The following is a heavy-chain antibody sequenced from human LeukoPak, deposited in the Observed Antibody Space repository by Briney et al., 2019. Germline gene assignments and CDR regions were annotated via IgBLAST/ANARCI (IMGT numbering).Heavy chain of an antibody. V-gene: IGHV4-39*01. CDR1: GGSISSSSYY. CDR2: IYYSGST. Sequence: PSETLSLTCTVSGGSISSSSYYWGWMRQPPGKGREWIGSIYYSGSTYYNPSLKSRVTISVDTSKNQFSLKLSSVTAADTAVYYCVVTTVTQTNWFDPWGQGTLVTVSS. D-gene: IGHD4-17*01. CDR3: VVTTVTQTNWFDP. J-gene: IGHJ5*02.